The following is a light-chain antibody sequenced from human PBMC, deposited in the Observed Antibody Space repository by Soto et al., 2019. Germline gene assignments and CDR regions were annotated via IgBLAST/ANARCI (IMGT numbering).Light chain of an antibody. CDR1: QGISNY. Sequence: DIQMTQSPSSLSASVGERVTITCRASQGISNYLAWYRQKPGKVPKLLIYAASTLQSGVPSRFSGSGSGTDFTPTISSLQPEDVATYYCQKYNSVTLTFGGGTKVEIK. CDR2: AAS. J-gene: IGKJ4*02. V-gene: IGKV1-27*01. CDR3: QKYNSVTLT.